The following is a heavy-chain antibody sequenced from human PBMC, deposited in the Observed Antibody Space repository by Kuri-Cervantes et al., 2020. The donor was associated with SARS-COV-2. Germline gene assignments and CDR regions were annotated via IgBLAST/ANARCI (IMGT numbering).Heavy chain of an antibody. V-gene: IGHV3-48*04. Sequence: GESLKISCAASGFTYSSYSMNWVRQAPGKGLEWVSYISGSSSTKYYADSVKGRFTIPRDNAKNSLYLQMNSLRAEDTAVYYCARVQDYYSNSQFDYWGQGTLVTVSS. J-gene: IGHJ4*02. D-gene: IGHD4-11*01. CDR2: ISGSSSTK. CDR1: GFTYSSYS. CDR3: ARVQDYYSNSQFDY.